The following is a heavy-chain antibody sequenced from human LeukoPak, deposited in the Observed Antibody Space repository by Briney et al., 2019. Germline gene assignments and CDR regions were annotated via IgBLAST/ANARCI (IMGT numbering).Heavy chain of an antibody. D-gene: IGHD1-26*01. Sequence: RGESLKISCKGSGYSFTSYWIGWVRQMPGKGMEWMGIIYPGDSDTRYSPSFQGQVTISADKSISTAYLQWSSLKASDTAMYYCASNKNSGNYYYGMDVWGQGTTVTVSS. CDR3: ASNKNSGNYYYGMDV. CDR1: GYSFTSYW. V-gene: IGHV5-51*01. J-gene: IGHJ6*02. CDR2: IYPGDSDT.